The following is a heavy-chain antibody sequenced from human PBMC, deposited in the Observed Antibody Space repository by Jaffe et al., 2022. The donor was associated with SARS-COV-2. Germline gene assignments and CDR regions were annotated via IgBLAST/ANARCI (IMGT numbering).Heavy chain of an antibody. CDR2: ISYDGSNK. CDR1: GFTFSSYG. J-gene: IGHJ6*02. CDR3: AKASHDFWSGPWDGMDV. Sequence: QVQLVESGGGVVQPGRSLRLSCAASGFTFSSYGMHWVRQAPGKGLEWVAVISYDGSNKYYADSVKGRFTISRDNSKNTLYLQMNSLRAEDTAVYYCAKASHDFWSGPWDGMDVWGQGTTVTVSS. D-gene: IGHD3-3*01. V-gene: IGHV3-30*18.